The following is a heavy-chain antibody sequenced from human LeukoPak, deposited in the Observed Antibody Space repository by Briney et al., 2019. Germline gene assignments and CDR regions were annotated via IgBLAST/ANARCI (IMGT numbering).Heavy chain of an antibody. D-gene: IGHD1-26*01. Sequence: SSETLSLTCTVSGGSISSSSYYWGWIRQPPGKGLEWIGSIYYSGSTYYNPSLKSRVTISVDTSKNQFSLKLSSVTAADTAVYYCARVWSGGYPPGAFDIWGQGTMVTVSS. CDR1: GGSISSSSYY. V-gene: IGHV4-39*07. J-gene: IGHJ3*02. CDR3: ARVWSGGYPPGAFDI. CDR2: IYYSGST.